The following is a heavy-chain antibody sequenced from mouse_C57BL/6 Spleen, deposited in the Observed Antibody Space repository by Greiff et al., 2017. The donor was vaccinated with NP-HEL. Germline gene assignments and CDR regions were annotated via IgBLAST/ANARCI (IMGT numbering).Heavy chain of an antibody. D-gene: IGHD2-4*01. Sequence: VMLVESGPELVKPGASVKISCKASGYAFSSSWMNWVKQRPGKGLEWIGRIYPGDGDTNYNGKFKGKATLTADKSSSTAYMQLSSLTSEDSAVYFCARGDYERCFDYWGQGTTLTVSS. CDR2: IYPGDGDT. CDR1: GYAFSSSW. CDR3: ARGDYERCFDY. V-gene: IGHV1-82*01. J-gene: IGHJ2*01.